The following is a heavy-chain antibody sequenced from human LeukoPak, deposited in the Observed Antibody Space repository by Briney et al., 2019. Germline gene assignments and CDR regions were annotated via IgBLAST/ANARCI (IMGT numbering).Heavy chain of an antibody. D-gene: IGHD6-13*01. CDR1: GYSISSGYY. Sequence: SETLSLTCTVSGYSISSGYYWGWIRPPPGKGLEGIGSIYHSGSTYYDPSLKSRVTISVDTSKNQFSLKLSSVTAADTAVYYCAREPNSRSFPHWFDPWGQGTLVTVSS. CDR2: IYHSGST. J-gene: IGHJ5*02. V-gene: IGHV4-38-2*02. CDR3: AREPNSRSFPHWFDP.